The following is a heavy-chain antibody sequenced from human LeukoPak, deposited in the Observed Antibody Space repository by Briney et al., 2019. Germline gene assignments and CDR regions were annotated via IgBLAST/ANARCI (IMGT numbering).Heavy chain of an antibody. V-gene: IGHV4-34*01. CDR3: ARPNRRTSRSSGWYFAGKYYFDY. CDR1: GGSFSGYY. D-gene: IGHD6-19*01. J-gene: IGHJ4*02. Sequence: SSETLSLTCAVYGGSFSGYYWSWIRQPPGKGLEWIGEINHSGSTNYNPSLKSRVTISVDTSKNQFSLKLSSVTAADTAVYYCARPNRRTSRSSGWYFAGKYYFDYWGQGTLVTVSS. CDR2: INHSGST.